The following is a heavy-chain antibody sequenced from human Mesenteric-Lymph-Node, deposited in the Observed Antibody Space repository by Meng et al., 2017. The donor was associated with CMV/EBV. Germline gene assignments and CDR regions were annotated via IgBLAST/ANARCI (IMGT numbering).Heavy chain of an antibody. J-gene: IGHJ3*02. D-gene: IGHD1-1*01. CDR2: IRYDGSNK. V-gene: IGHV3-30*02. CDR1: GFTLSSYG. CDR3: TTLWAFDI. Sequence: LRRSCAASGFTLSSYGLHWVRQAPGKGLEWVAFIRYDGSNKYYADSVKGRFTISRDNSKNTLYLQMNSLRAEDTAVYYSTTLWAFDIWGQGTMVTVSS.